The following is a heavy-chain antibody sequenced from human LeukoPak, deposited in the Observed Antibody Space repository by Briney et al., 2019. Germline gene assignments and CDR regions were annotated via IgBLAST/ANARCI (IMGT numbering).Heavy chain of an antibody. CDR1: GGSISSYY. CDR3: ARARVLGPVTTWFVDY. V-gene: IGHV4-59*01. J-gene: IGHJ4*02. D-gene: IGHD4-17*01. Sequence: SETLSLTWTVSGGSISSYYWSWVRQPPGKGLEWIGYIYYSGSTNYNPSLKSRVTISVDTSKNQFSLKLSSVTAADTAVYYCARARVLGPVTTWFVDYWGQGTLVTVSS. CDR2: IYYSGST.